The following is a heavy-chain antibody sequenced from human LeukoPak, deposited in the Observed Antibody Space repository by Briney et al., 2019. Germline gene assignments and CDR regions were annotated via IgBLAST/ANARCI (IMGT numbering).Heavy chain of an antibody. D-gene: IGHD3-22*01. J-gene: IGHJ4*02. CDR1: GFTFSSYD. Sequence: GGSLRLSCAASGFTFSSYDMHWVRQTPGQGLEWVAVMWYDGSNKYYADSVKGRFIISRDNSKNTVYLQMNSLRAEDTTVYYCARDRYGYFFFDYWGQGTLVTVSS. CDR3: ARDRYGYFFFDY. V-gene: IGHV3-33*01. CDR2: MWYDGSNK.